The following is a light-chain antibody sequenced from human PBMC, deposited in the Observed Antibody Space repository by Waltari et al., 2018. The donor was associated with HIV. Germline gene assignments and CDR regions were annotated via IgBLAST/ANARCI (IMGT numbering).Light chain of an antibody. CDR1: SSDVGGYNY. CDR2: DVT. CDR3: CSYAGRYTWV. V-gene: IGLV2-11*01. Sequence: QSALTQPRSVSGSPGQSVTISCSGTSSDVGGYNYVSWYQQHPGKAPKLMIYDVTERPSGVPDRFSGSKSGNTASLTISGRQADDEADYYCCSYAGRYTWVFGGGTELTVL. J-gene: IGLJ3*02.